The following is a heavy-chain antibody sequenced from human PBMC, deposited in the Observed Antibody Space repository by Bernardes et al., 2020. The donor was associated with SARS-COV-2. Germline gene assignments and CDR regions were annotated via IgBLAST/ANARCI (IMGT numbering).Heavy chain of an antibody. V-gene: IGHV4-4*07. CDR3: ARDRWFGDFDY. CDR2: IHSSGTT. CDR1: GGSFGSHY. D-gene: IGHD3-10*01. J-gene: IGHJ4*02. Sequence: ETLSLTCTVSGGSFGSHYWSWIRQPAGKGLEWIGRIHSSGTTKYNPSLKSRVTLSLDPSKNQFSLRMTSVTAADTAVYYCARDRWFGDFDYWGQGTLVTVSS.